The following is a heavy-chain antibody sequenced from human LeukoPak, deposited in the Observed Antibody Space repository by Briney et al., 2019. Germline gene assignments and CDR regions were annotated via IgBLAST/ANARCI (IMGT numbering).Heavy chain of an antibody. V-gene: IGHV3-74*01. CDR3: MRSFDY. CDR1: GFTFSNSW. CDR2: ISPDGTTT. J-gene: IGHJ4*02. Sequence: GGSLRLSCAASGFTFSNSWMHWVRQAPGKGLVWVSGISPDGTTTNYADSMKGRFTISRDNAKDTLYLQMNSLRAEDTAVYYCMRSFDYWGQRTLVTVSS.